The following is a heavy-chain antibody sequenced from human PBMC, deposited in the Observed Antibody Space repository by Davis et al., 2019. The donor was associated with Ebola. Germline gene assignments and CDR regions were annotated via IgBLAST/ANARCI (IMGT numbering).Heavy chain of an antibody. J-gene: IGHJ4*02. CDR2: ISYDGSNK. V-gene: IGHV3-30*18. Sequence: GESLKISCAASGFTFSSYGMHWVRQAPGKGLEWVAVISYDGSNKYYADSVKGRFTISRDNSKNTLYLQMNSLRAEDTAVYYCAKDKRGYSYGHFDYWGQGTLVTVSS. CDR3: AKDKRGYSYGHFDY. CDR1: GFTFSSYG. D-gene: IGHD5-18*01.